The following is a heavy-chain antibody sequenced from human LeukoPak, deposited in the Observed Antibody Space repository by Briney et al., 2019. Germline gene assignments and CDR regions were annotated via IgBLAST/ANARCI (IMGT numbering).Heavy chain of an antibody. CDR2: ISGSGGST. Sequence: GGSLRLSCAASGFTFSSHAMSWVRQAPGKGLEWVSGISGSGGSTYYADSVKGRFTISRDNSKNTLYLQMNSLRAEDTAVYYCAKERDMYYYDSSGYLDYWGQGTLVTVSS. D-gene: IGHD3-22*01. V-gene: IGHV3-23*01. CDR3: AKERDMYYYDSSGYLDY. J-gene: IGHJ4*02. CDR1: GFTFSSHA.